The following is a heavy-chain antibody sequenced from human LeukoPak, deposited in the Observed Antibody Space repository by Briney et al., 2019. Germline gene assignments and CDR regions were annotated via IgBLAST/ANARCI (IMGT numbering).Heavy chain of an antibody. J-gene: IGHJ4*02. CDR3: AKDGIVVFDY. CDR1: GGSISSGSYY. CDR2: FYTSGST. V-gene: IGHV4-61*02. Sequence: SQTLSLTCTVSGGSISSGSYYWSWIRQPAGKGLEWIGRFYTSGSTHYNPSLKSRVTISVDTSKNQFSLKLSSVRAEDTAVYYCAKDGIVVFDYWGQGTLVTVSS. D-gene: IGHD1-26*01.